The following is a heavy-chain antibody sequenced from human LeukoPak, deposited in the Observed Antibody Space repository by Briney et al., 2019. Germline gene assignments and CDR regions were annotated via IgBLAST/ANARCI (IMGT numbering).Heavy chain of an antibody. J-gene: IGHJ5*02. CDR1: GGTFSSYA. Sequence: ASVKVSCKASGGTFSSYAISWVRQAPGQGLEWMGGIIPIFGTANYAQKFQGRVTITADESTSTAYMELSSPRSEDTAVYYCARRYCSGGSCYWFDPWGQGTPVTVSS. D-gene: IGHD2-15*01. V-gene: IGHV1-69*13. CDR3: ARRYCSGGSCYWFDP. CDR2: IIPIFGTA.